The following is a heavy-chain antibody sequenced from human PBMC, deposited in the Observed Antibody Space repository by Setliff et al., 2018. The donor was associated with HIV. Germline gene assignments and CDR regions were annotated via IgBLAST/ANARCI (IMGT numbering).Heavy chain of an antibody. CDR1: GFSISSDYY. CDR2: IYYSGST. CDR3: ASRVYYYDSSGYLREEGFDP. D-gene: IGHD3-22*01. J-gene: IGHJ5*02. V-gene: IGHV4-38-2*02. Sequence: PSETLSLTCTVSGFSISSDYYWGWIRQPPGKGLEWIGSIYYSGSTYYNPSLKSRVTISVDTSKNQFSLKLSSVTAADAAVYYCASRVYYYDSSGYLREEGFDPWGQGTLVTVSS.